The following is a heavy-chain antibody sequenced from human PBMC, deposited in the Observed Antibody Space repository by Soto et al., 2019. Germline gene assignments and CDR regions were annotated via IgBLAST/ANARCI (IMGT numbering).Heavy chain of an antibody. CDR1: GFSFYDYT. CDR2: ITWDGGST. V-gene: IGHV3-43*01. Sequence: PGGSLRLSCAASGFSFYDYTMHWVRQVPGKGLEWVSLITWDGGSTYYADSVKGRFTISRDNSKNSLYLQMNSLRTEDTALYYCAKDINSSGWYSLDYWGQGTLVTVSS. J-gene: IGHJ4*02. D-gene: IGHD6-19*01. CDR3: AKDINSSGWYSLDY.